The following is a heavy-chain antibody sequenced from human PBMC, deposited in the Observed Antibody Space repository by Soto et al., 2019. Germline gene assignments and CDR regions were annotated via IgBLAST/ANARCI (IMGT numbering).Heavy chain of an antibody. CDR2: ISGSGGST. D-gene: IGHD2-15*01. CDR1: GFTFSSYA. CDR3: AKHVVVVAATSDAFDI. Sequence: GGSLRLSCAASGFTFSSYAMSWVRQAPGKGLEWVSAISGSGGSTYYADSVKGRFTISRDNSKNTLYLQMNSLRAEDTAVYYCAKHVVVVAATSDAFDIWGQGTMVTVSS. V-gene: IGHV3-23*01. J-gene: IGHJ3*02.